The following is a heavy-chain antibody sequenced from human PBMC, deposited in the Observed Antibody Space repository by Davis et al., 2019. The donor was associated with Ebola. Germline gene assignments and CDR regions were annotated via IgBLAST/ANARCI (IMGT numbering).Heavy chain of an antibody. D-gene: IGHD2-2*01. CDR1: GFTFSAHY. J-gene: IGHJ3*01. CDR3: VRGSLFQYCTGASCYGPYFDGFDV. CDR2: VRSKADGYTT. Sequence: PGGSLRLSCAASGFTFSAHYMDWVRQAPGKGLEWVGRVRSKADGYTTEYAASLKDRFTISRDDSKNSVFLQMNSLKIEDTAVYSCVRGSLFQYCTGASCYGPYFDGFDVWGQGTVVTVSS. V-gene: IGHV3-72*01.